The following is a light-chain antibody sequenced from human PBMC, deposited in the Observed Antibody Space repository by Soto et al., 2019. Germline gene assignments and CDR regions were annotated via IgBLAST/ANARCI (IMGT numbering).Light chain of an antibody. CDR1: QSVSSSY. CDR3: QQYSSSPPEFT. J-gene: IGKJ3*01. CDR2: GAS. Sequence: EIVLTQSPGTLSLSPGERATLSCRASQSVSSSYLAWYQQKPGQAPRLLIFGASYRATGIPDRFSGSGSGTDFTLTISRLEPEDFAVYYCQQYSSSPPEFTFGPGTKVDIK. V-gene: IGKV3-20*01.